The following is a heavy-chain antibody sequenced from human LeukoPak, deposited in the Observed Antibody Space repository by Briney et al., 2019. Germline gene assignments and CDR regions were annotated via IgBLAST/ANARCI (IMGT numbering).Heavy chain of an antibody. D-gene: IGHD2-2*01. J-gene: IGHJ4*02. CDR2: IRSQATSYAT. Sequence: GGSLRLSCAASGFSFSGSAMHWVRQAPGTGLEWVGRIRSQATSYATSYGESVEGRFTISRDDSKNTLYLQMNSLKTEDTAVYYCTTNCSSTSCYPRTFDYWGQGTLVTVSS. V-gene: IGHV3-73*01. CDR3: TTNCSSTSCYPRTFDY. CDR1: GFSFSGSA.